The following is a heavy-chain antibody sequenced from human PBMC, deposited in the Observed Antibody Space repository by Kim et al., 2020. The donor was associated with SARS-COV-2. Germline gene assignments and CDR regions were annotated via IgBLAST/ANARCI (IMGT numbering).Heavy chain of an antibody. D-gene: IGHD3-9*01. CDR2: INAGNGNT. J-gene: IGHJ3*02. V-gene: IGHV1-3*01. CDR1: GYTFTSYA. CDR3: ARKTGAGYQKANAFDI. Sequence: ASVKVSCKASGYTFTSYAMHWVRQAPGQRLEWMGWINAGNGNTKYSQKFQGRVTITRDTSASTAYMELSSLRSEDTAVYYCARKTGAGYQKANAFDIWGQGTMVTVSS.